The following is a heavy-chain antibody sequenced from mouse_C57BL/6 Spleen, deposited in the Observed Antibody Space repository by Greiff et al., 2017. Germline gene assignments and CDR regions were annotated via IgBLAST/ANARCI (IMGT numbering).Heavy chain of an antibody. CDR2: ISSGSSTI. D-gene: IGHD1-1*01. J-gene: IGHJ2*01. CDR3: ARNYYGSSPYYFDY. V-gene: IGHV5-17*01. CDR1: GFTFSDYG. Sequence: EVKLMESGGGLVKPGGSLKLSCAASGFTFSDYGMHWVRQAPEKGLEWVAYISSGSSTIYYADTVKGRFTISRDNAKNTLFLQMNSLRSEDTAMYYGARNYYGSSPYYFDYWGQGTTLTVSS.